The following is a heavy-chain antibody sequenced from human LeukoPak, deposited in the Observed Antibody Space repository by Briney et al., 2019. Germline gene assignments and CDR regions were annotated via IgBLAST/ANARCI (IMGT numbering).Heavy chain of an antibody. CDR3: ASGGQEVLTGYYVDY. D-gene: IGHD3-9*01. CDR2: INPNSGGT. Sequence: ASVKVSCKASGYTFTGYYMHWVRQAPGQGLEWMGWINPNSGGTNYAQKFQGRVTMTRDTSISTAYMELSRLRSDDTAVYYCASGGQEVLTGYYVDYWGQGTLVTVSS. V-gene: IGHV1-2*02. CDR1: GYTFTGYY. J-gene: IGHJ4*02.